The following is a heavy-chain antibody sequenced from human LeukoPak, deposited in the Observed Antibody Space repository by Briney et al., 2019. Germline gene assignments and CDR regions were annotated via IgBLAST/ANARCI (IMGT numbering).Heavy chain of an antibody. D-gene: IGHD3-22*01. CDR1: GGTFSSYA. J-gene: IGHJ5*02. CDR3: AREAIYYDSSGYYSPLNWFDP. CDR2: ISPIFGTA. Sequence: VASVKVSCKASGGTFSSYAISWVRQAPGQGLEWMGRISPIFGTANYAQKFQGRVTITTAQSPSTAYMELSSLRSEDTAVYYCAREAIYYDSSGYYSPLNWFDPWGQGTLVTVSS. V-gene: IGHV1-69*05.